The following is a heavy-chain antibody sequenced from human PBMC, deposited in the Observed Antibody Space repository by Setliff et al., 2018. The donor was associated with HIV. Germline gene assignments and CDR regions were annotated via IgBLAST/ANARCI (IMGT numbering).Heavy chain of an antibody. CDR1: GGSISSSSYY. Sequence: SETLSLTCTVSGGSISSSSYYWGWFRQPPGKGLEWIGNIYYSGSTYYNPSLKSRVTISIRTSKNQFSLKLSSVTAADTAVYYCARRDFYGSGSYYSPFDYWGQGTLVTVSS. CDR2: IYYSGST. D-gene: IGHD3-10*01. V-gene: IGHV4-39*01. J-gene: IGHJ4*02. CDR3: ARRDFYGSGSYYSPFDY.